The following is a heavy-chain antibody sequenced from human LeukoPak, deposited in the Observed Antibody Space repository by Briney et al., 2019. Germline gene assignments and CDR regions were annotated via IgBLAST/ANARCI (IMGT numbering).Heavy chain of an antibody. J-gene: IGHJ4*02. D-gene: IGHD2-2*01. CDR3: ASGRTDIVVVPATLRNYFFDY. CDR1: GGTFSSYD. V-gene: IGHV1-69*10. Sequence: GASVKVSCKASGGTFSSYDISWVRQALGQGLECAQKFQGRVTISADKSTSTAYMELSSLRSEDTAVYYCASGRTDIVVVPATLRNYFFDYWGQGTLVTVSS.